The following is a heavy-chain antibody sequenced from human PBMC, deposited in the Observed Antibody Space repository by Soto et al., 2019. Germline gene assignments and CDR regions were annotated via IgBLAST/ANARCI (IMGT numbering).Heavy chain of an antibody. Sequence: QVQLVQSAAEVKKPGASVKVSCKASGYTFSNYGISWVRQAPGQGLEWTAWISGYNGDTKNAQSLQGRVTVTTDTSTSTSYMELRSLRYDDTAIYYCARSLGSGTGFDYWGQGTLVTVSS. CDR1: GYTFSNYG. J-gene: IGHJ4*02. CDR2: ISGYNGDT. D-gene: IGHD3-10*01. CDR3: ARSLGSGTGFDY. V-gene: IGHV1-18*01.